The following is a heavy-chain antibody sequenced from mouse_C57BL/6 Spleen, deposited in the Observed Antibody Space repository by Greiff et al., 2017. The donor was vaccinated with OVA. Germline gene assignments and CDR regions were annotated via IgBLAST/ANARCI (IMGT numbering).Heavy chain of an antibody. CDR3: AGEYRYGNNFDY. CDR2: IYPGSSYT. V-gene: IGHV1-81*01. D-gene: IGHD2-1*01. CDR1: GYTFTSYG. Sequence: QVQLQQPGAELVRPGASVKLSCKASGYTFTSYGISWVKQSPGQGLEWIGEIYPGSSYTYYNEKFKGKATLTADKSSSTAYMELSSLTSEDSAVYCGAGEYRYGNNFDYWGQGTTLTVSS. J-gene: IGHJ2*01.